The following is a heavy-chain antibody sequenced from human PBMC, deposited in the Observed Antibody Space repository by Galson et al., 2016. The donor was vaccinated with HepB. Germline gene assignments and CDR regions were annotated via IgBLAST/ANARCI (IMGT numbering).Heavy chain of an antibody. J-gene: IGHJ4*02. CDR2: IHYSGST. Sequence: ETLSLTCTVSGGSISTYYWSRIRQPPGKSLEWIGYIHYSGSTNCNPSLKTRVTISVDTSQNQFSLNLRSVTAADTATYYCARAPDSGFDVYGWSHWGQGALVTVSS. CDR1: GGSISTYY. CDR3: ARAPDSGFDVYGWSH. D-gene: IGHD5-12*01. V-gene: IGHV4-59*12.